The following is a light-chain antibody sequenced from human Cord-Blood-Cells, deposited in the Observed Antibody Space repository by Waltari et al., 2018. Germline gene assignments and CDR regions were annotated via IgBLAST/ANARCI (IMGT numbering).Light chain of an antibody. Sequence: DIQMNKSPSSLSASVRDRVTITCRASQGISNYLAWYQQKPGKVPKLLIYAASTLQSGVPSRFSGSGSGTDFTLTISSLQPEDVATYYCQKYNSAPQTFGPGTKVDIK. CDR3: QKYNSAPQT. V-gene: IGKV1-27*01. CDR1: QGISNY. CDR2: AAS. J-gene: IGKJ3*01.